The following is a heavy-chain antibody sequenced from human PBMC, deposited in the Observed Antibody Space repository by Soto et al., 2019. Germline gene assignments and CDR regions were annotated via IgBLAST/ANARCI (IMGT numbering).Heavy chain of an antibody. CDR1: GFTFSSYW. V-gene: IGHV3-7*01. J-gene: IGHJ4*02. D-gene: IGHD5-12*01. Sequence: GGSLRLSCAASGFTFSSYWMSWVRQAPGKGLEWVANIKQDGSEKYYVDSVKGRFTISRDNAKNSLYLQMNSLRAEDTAVYYCARDAGYTTDSPFFDYWGQGTLVTVSS. CDR2: IKQDGSEK. CDR3: ARDAGYTTDSPFFDY.